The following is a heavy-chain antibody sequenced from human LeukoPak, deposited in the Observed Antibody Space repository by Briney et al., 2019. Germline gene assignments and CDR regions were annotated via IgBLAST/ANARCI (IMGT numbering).Heavy chain of an antibody. CDR1: GFIFSSYG. Sequence: GGSLRLSCAASGFIFSSYGMHWVRQAPGKGLEWVAFIRSDGSNKYYADSVKGRFTISRDNSKNTLYLQMNSLRAEDTAVYFCAKDRPVYGDYPYYFDYWGQGTLVTVSS. J-gene: IGHJ4*02. CDR2: IRSDGSNK. V-gene: IGHV3-30*02. D-gene: IGHD4-17*01. CDR3: AKDRPVYGDYPYYFDY.